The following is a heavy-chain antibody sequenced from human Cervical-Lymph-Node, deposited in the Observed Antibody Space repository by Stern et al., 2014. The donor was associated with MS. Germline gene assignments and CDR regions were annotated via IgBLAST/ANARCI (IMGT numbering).Heavy chain of an antibody. CDR1: GGTFSTYT. V-gene: IGHV1-69*01. CDR3: ATGGSRYFDY. Sequence: VQLVQSGAEVKKPGSSVKVSCKASGGTFSTYTFSWVRQAPGQGLEWMGGIVPVFPATSYAHKFKGRVTISADASTSTAYLDLTSLILEDTAVYYCATGGSRYFDYWGQGTLVTVSS. J-gene: IGHJ4*02. D-gene: IGHD3-16*01. CDR2: IVPVFPAT.